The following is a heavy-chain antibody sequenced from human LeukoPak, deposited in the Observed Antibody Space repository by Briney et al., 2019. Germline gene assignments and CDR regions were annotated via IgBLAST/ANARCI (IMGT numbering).Heavy chain of an antibody. CDR1: GGSFSGYY. CDR2: INHSGST. J-gene: IGHJ1*01. Sequence: NPSETLSLTCAVYGGSFSGYYWSWIRQPPGKGLEWIGEINHSGSTNYNPSLKGRVTISVDTSKNQFSLKLSSVTAADTAVYYCARGLPRAEYFQHWGQGTLVTVSS. CDR3: ARGLPRAEYFQH. V-gene: IGHV4-34*01. D-gene: IGHD1-26*01.